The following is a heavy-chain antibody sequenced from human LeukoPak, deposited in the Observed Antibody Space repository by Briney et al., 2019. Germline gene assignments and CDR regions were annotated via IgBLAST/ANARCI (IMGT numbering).Heavy chain of an antibody. CDR1: GVTVSSKD. V-gene: IGHV3-74*01. D-gene: IGHD3-10*01. Sequence: GGSLRLSCAASGVTVSSKDMSWVRQAPGKGLVWVSRIKSDGSSAAYADSVKGRFTISRDNAKNTLFLQMNSLTTEDTAVYYCAIGGGVGGQGTLVIVSS. CDR2: IKSDGSSA. CDR3: AIGGGV. J-gene: IGHJ4*02.